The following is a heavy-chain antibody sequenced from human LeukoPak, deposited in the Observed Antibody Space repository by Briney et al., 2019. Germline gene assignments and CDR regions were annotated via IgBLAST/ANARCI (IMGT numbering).Heavy chain of an antibody. Sequence: PSETLSLTCTVSGGSISGNYWSRIRQPPGQGLEWIAYIHSSGYTNYNPSLKSRVTISVDTSNNQFSLKVTSVTAADTAMYYCTKRQGPTSGSYDYFDPWGQGALVTVSS. CDR2: IHSSGYT. CDR1: GGSISGNY. CDR3: TKRQGPTSGSYDYFDP. V-gene: IGHV4-4*09. J-gene: IGHJ5*02. D-gene: IGHD1-26*01.